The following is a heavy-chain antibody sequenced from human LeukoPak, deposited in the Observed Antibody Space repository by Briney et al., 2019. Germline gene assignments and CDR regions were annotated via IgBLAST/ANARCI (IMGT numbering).Heavy chain of an antibody. D-gene: IGHD2-2*01. J-gene: IGHJ5*02. CDR2: INPNSGNT. CDR3: ARVRRPRVIVVVPAAGGWFDP. Sequence: VASVKVSCKASGYTFTGYYMHWVRQAPGQGLEWMGWINPNSGNTNYAQKLQGRVTMTTDTSTSTAYMELRSLRSDDTAVYYCARVRRPRVIVVVPAAGGWFDPWGQGTLVTVSS. V-gene: IGHV1-18*04. CDR1: GYTFTGYY.